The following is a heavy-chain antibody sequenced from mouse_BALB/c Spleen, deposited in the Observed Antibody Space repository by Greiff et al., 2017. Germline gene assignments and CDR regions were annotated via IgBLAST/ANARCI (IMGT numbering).Heavy chain of an antibody. CDR2: ISDGGSYT. CDR3: ARDYYGQAWFAY. J-gene: IGHJ3*01. Sequence: EVNVVESGGGLVKPGGSLKLSCAASGFTFSDYYMYWVRQTPEKRLEWVATISDGGSYTYYPDSVKGRFTISRDNAKNNLYLQMSSLKSEDTAMYYCARDYYGQAWFAYWGQGTLVTVSA. D-gene: IGHD1-1*01. CDR1: GFTFSDYY. V-gene: IGHV5-4*02.